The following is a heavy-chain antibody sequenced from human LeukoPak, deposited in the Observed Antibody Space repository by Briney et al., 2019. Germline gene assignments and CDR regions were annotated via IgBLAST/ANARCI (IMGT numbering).Heavy chain of an antibody. D-gene: IGHD3-16*02. CDR2: IKDDGSEK. CDR1: GFTFDDYA. V-gene: IGHV3-7*04. Sequence: GGSLRLSCAASGFTFDDYAMHWVRQAPGKGLEWVANIKDDGSEKYYVDSVKGRFTISRDNSKNSLYLHMNSLRAEDTAVYFCARDSGSRLGELSSDWGQGTLVTVSS. CDR3: ARDSGSRLGELSSD. J-gene: IGHJ4*02.